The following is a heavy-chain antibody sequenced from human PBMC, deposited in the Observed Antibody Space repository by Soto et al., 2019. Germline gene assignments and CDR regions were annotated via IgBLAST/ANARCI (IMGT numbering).Heavy chain of an antibody. J-gene: IGHJ6*02. CDR3: ARDLGGLRFLEWLLTPYYYYGMDV. CDR1: GFTFSSYW. D-gene: IGHD3-3*01. Sequence: PGGSLRLSCAASGFTFSSYWMSWVRQAPGKGLEWVANIKQDGSEKYYVDSVKGRFTISRDNAKNSLYLQMNSLRAEDTAVYYCARDLGGLRFLEWLLTPYYYYGMDVWGQGTTVTVSS. V-gene: IGHV3-7*05. CDR2: IKQDGSEK.